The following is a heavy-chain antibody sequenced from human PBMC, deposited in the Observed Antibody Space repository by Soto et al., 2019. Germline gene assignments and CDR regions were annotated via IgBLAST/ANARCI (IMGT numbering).Heavy chain of an antibody. J-gene: IGHJ4*02. Sequence: QITLKESGPTLVKPTQTLTLTCTFSGFSLSTSGVGVGWIRQPPGKALEWLALIYWDDDKRYSPSLKSRLTITKDTSKNQVVLTMTTIDPVDTATYYCAHGMATITFDYWGQGTLVTVSS. CDR2: IYWDDDK. CDR1: GFSLSTSGVG. V-gene: IGHV2-5*02. D-gene: IGHD5-12*01. CDR3: AHGMATITFDY.